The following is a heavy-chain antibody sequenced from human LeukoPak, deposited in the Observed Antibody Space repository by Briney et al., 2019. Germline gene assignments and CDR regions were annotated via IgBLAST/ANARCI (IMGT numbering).Heavy chain of an antibody. CDR2: IYYSGST. CDR1: GGSISSSSYY. D-gene: IGHD4-17*01. CDR3: ARLTTVTYYYYMDV. J-gene: IGHJ6*03. Sequence: PSETLSLTCTVSGGSISSSSYYWGWIRQPPGKGLEWIGNIYYSGSTYYNPSLKSRVTISVDTSKNQFSLKLSSVTAADTAVYYCARLTTVTYYYYMDVWGKGTTVTVSS. V-gene: IGHV4-39*01.